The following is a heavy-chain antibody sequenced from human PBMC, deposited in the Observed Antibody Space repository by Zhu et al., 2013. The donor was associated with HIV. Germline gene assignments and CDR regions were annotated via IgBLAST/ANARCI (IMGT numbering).Heavy chain of an antibody. V-gene: IGHV1-69*01. CDR1: GGTFSSYA. CDR2: IIPIFGTA. D-gene: IGHD3-22*01. CDR3: ASGYYDSSGYFNDGYYYGMDV. J-gene: IGHJ6*02. Sequence: QVQLVQSGAEVKKPGSSVKVSCKASGGTFSSYAISWVRQAPGQGLEWMGGIIPIFGTANYAQKFQGRVTITADESTSTAYMELSSLRSEDTAVYYCASGYYDSSGYFNDGYYYGMDVWGQGTTVTVSS.